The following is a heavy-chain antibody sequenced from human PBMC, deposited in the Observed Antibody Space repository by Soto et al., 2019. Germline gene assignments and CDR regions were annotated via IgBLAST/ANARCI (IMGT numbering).Heavy chain of an antibody. CDR3: AKDATGTTRKFDY. Sequence: GGSVRLSCAASGFTFSSYAMSWVRQAPGKGLEWVSAISGSGGNTYYADSVRGRFTISRDNSKNTLYLQMNSLRAEDTAVYYCAKDATGTTRKFDYWDQGTLVTVSS. J-gene: IGHJ4*02. CDR2: ISGSGGNT. V-gene: IGHV3-23*01. D-gene: IGHD1-7*01. CDR1: GFTFSSYA.